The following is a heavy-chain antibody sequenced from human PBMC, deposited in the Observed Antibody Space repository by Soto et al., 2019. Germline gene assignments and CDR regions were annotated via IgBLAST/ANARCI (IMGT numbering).Heavy chain of an antibody. J-gene: IGHJ3*02. CDR2: INHSGST. CDR3: ARRRPLRGYSSSWYGAFDI. Sequence: LSLTCAVYGGSFSGYYWSWIRQPPGKGLEWIGEINHSGSTNYNPSLKSRVTISVDTSKNQFSLKLSSVTAADTAVYYCARRRPLRGYSSSWYGAFDIWGQGTMVTVSS. D-gene: IGHD6-13*01. CDR1: GGSFSGYY. V-gene: IGHV4-34*01.